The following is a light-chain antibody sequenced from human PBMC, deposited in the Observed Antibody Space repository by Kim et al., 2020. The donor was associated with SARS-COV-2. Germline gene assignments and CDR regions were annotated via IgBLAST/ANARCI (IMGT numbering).Light chain of an antibody. V-gene: IGKV3-11*01. CDR2: DAS. CDR3: QQRSNWHPIT. J-gene: IGKJ3*01. Sequence: SPGERATLSCRASQSVSSYLAWYQQKPGQAPRLLIYDASNRATGIPARFSGSGSGTDFTLTISSLEPEDFAVYYCQQRSNWHPITFGPGTKVDIK. CDR1: QSVSSY.